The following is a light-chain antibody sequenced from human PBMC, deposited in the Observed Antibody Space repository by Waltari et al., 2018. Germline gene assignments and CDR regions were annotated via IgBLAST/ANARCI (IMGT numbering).Light chain of an antibody. J-gene: IGKJ4*01. CDR2: AAS. CDR1: QSISSY. V-gene: IGKV1-39*02. CDR3: QQYGSSSH. Sequence: DIQMTQSPSFLSASVGDRVTITCRASQSISSYLNWYQQKPGKAPKLLIYAASSLQSGVPSRFSGSGSGTDFTLTISRLEPEDFAVYYCQQYGSSSHFGGGTKVEIK.